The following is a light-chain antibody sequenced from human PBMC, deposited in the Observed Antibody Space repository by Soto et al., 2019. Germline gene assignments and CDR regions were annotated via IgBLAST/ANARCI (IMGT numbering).Light chain of an antibody. CDR1: SSNIGAGYD. Sequence: QSALTQPPSVSGAPGQRVTISCTGSSSNIGAGYDVHWYQQLPGTAPKLLIYGNSNRPSGVPDRFSGSKSGTSASLAITGLQAEDDADYYCQSYDSSLSGSVVFGGGTQLTVL. V-gene: IGLV1-40*01. J-gene: IGLJ2*01. CDR2: GNS. CDR3: QSYDSSLSGSVV.